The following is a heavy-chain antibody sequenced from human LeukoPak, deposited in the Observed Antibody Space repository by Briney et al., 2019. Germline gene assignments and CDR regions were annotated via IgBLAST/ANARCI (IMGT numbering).Heavy chain of an antibody. D-gene: IGHD4-17*01. CDR3: AKRRSTVTSAWDAFDI. J-gene: IGHJ3*02. CDR1: GFTFSSYA. V-gene: IGHV3-23*01. CDR2: LSGSGIST. Sequence: EGSLRLSCAASGFTFSSYAMTWVRQAPGRGLQWVSALSGSGISTYYADSVKGRFTISRDNSKNTLYLQMNSLRTDDTAVYYCAKRRSTVTSAWDAFDIWGQGTMVTVSS.